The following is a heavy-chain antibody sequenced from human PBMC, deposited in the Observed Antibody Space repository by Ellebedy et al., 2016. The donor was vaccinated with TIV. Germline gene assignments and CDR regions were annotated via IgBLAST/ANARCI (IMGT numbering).Heavy chain of an antibody. Sequence: GGSLRLSCTASGFTFSNYAMHWVRQAPGKGLEWVSSISGSAGSTYDADSVKGRFTISRDNAKNTLYLQMNSLRAEDTAVYYCARDLDDSSGYYYPMIDYWGQGTLVTVSS. CDR3: ARDLDDSSGYYYPMIDY. CDR2: ISGSAGST. D-gene: IGHD3-22*01. V-gene: IGHV3-23*01. J-gene: IGHJ4*02. CDR1: GFTFSNYA.